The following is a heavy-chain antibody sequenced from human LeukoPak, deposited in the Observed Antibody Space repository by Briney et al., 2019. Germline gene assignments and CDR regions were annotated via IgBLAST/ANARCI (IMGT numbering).Heavy chain of an antibody. V-gene: IGHV3-43D*03. CDR3: AKGEYSSSSLVDY. J-gene: IGHJ4*02. CDR1: GFTFEDYA. Sequence: GGSLRLSCAASGFTFEDYAMHWVRQAPGKGLEWVSLISWDGGSTYYADSVKGRFTISRDNSKNSLYLQMNSLRAEDTALYYCAKGEYSSSSLVDYWGQGTLVTVSS. D-gene: IGHD6-6*01. CDR2: ISWDGGST.